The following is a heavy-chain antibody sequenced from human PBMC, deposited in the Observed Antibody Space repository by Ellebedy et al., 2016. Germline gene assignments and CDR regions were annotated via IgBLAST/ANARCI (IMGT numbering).Heavy chain of an antibody. CDR3: TRGETGLGWTDVSPSLYYDPLDV. Sequence: GGSLRLSXAASGFTFSSYGMHWVRQAPGKGLEWVAFISHDGNNQYYGDSVKGRFTISRANSKNTLAFSMNSLTPEDTAVYYCTRGETGLGWTDVSPSLYYDPLDVWGQGTTVTVSS. J-gene: IGHJ6*02. CDR1: GFTFSSYG. V-gene: IGHV3-30*03. CDR2: ISHDGNNQ. D-gene: IGHD3-16*01.